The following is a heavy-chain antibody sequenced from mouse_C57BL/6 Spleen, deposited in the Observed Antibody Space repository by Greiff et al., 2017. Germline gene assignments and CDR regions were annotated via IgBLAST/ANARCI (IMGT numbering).Heavy chain of an antibody. CDR3: ARYPDYAFAY. CDR2: IYPGDGDT. V-gene: IGHV1-80*01. CDR1: GYAFSSYW. D-gene: IGHD2-4*01. Sequence: VKLMESGAELVKPGASVKISCKASGYAFSSYWMNWVKQRPGKGLEWIGQIYPGDGDTNYNGKFKGKATLTADKSSSTAYMQLSSLTSEDSAVYCCARYPDYAFAYWGQGTLVTVSA. J-gene: IGHJ3*01.